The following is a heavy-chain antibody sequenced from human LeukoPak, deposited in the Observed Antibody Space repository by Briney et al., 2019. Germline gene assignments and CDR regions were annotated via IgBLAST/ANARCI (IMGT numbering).Heavy chain of an antibody. J-gene: IGHJ5*02. CDR3: ASGGYCDSASCSPNRFDP. D-gene: IGHD2-2*01. V-gene: IGHV4-59*01. CDR1: GGSISSYH. Sequence: SETLSLTCTVSGGSISSYHWSWIRQPPGKGLEWGGYISYSGGPNYNPSRKSRVTMSLDTSKSQFSLKPSSVTAANTAVYYCASGGYCDSASCSPNRFDPSGRGPLVTVSS. CDR2: ISYSGGP.